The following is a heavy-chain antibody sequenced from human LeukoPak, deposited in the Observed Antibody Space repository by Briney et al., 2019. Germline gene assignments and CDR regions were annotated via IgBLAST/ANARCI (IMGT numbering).Heavy chain of an antibody. J-gene: IGHJ6*03. D-gene: IGHD2/OR15-2a*01. CDR2: ISSSGSTI. Sequence: PGGSLRLSCAASGFTFSDYYMSWIRQAPGKGLEWVSYISSSGSTIYYADSVKGRFTISRDNAKNSLYLQMNSLRAEDTAVYYCTGGSDKVLSGEYYYYMDVWGTGTTVAVSS. V-gene: IGHV3-11*04. CDR3: TGGSDKVLSGEYYYYMDV. CDR1: GFTFSDYY.